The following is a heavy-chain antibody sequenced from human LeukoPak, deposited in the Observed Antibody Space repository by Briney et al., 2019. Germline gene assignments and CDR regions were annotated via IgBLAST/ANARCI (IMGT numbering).Heavy chain of an antibody. J-gene: IGHJ4*02. D-gene: IGHD6-13*01. CDR1: GFTFSNYG. V-gene: IGHV3-30*02. CDR2: IRFDGTYK. Sequence: PGGSLRLSCAASGFTFSNYGIHWVRQAPGKGLEWVTFIRFDGTYKYYADSVKGRFTISRDNSKNTLYLQMNSLRAEDTAVYYCAKSGGGIAAALHWGQGTLVTVSS. CDR3: AKSGGGIAAALH.